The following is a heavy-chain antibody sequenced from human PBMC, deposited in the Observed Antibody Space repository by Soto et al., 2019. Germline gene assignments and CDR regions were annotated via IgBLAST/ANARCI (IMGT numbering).Heavy chain of an antibody. Sequence: QAQLEQSGAEVKKPGASVKVSCKSSGYTFSTSGISWVRQAPGQGLEWMGWISTYNGDANYAQRFQGRVTMTTDTSTNTTLMELRSLRSDDTAVYYCAREGPRPYYYYGMDVWGQGTTVTVSS. V-gene: IGHV1-18*01. D-gene: IGHD6-6*01. CDR1: GYTFSTSG. CDR2: ISTYNGDA. J-gene: IGHJ6*02. CDR3: AREGPRPYYYYGMDV.